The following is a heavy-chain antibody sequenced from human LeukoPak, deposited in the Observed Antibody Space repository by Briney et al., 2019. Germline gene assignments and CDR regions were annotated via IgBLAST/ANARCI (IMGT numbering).Heavy chain of an antibody. CDR3: ARFSTVTISYDS. V-gene: IGHV1-3*01. J-gene: IGHJ4*02. CDR2: INAGNGNA. D-gene: IGHD4-17*01. CDR1: GYTFTTYA. Sequence: ASVKVSCKPSGYTFTTYAMHWVRQAPGQRLEGMGWINAGNGNAKYSQNFQGRVTITRDTSASTAYMELSSLRSEDTTVYYCARFSTVTISYDSWGQGTLVTVSS.